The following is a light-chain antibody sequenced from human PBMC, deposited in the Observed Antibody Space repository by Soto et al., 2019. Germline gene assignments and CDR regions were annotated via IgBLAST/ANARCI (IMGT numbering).Light chain of an antibody. CDR2: QDT. CDR3: QAWDSSTVV. CDR1: KLGDKY. J-gene: IGLJ2*01. Sequence: SYELTQPPSVSVSPGQTASITCSGDKLGDKYACWYQQKPGQSPVLVIYQDTKRPSGIPERVFGSNSGNTATLTISGTEAMDEADYYCQAWDSSTVVFGGGTKVTVL. V-gene: IGLV3-1*01.